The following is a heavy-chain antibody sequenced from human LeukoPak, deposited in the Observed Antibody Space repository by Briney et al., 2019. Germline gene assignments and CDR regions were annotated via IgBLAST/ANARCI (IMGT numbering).Heavy chain of an antibody. CDR3: ARGSSSWYGFDY. Sequence: SETLSLTCSVSGGSISSYYWSWIRQHAGKGMEWIGRIYTSGSTNYNPSLKSRVTISVDKSKNQFSLKLSSVTAADTAVYYCARGSSSWYGFDYWGQGTLVTVSS. CDR2: IYTSGST. D-gene: IGHD6-13*01. CDR1: GGSISSYY. V-gene: IGHV4-4*07. J-gene: IGHJ4*02.